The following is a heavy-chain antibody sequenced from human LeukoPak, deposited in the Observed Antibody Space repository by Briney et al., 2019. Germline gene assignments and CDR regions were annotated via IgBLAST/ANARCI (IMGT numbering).Heavy chain of an antibody. CDR2: MSIIYSNI. V-gene: IGHV3-48*02. CDR3: ASGDILAGYDY. CDR1: GFFLSSYS. Sequence: GESLRLPCAVSGFFLSSYSMIWVGQAPPKGMAWVSCMSIIYSNIFYADSVNGRITNTRDNAKNSLYLQMTSLRDGDTAVYYCASGDILAGYDYWGQGTLVTVSS. D-gene: IGHD3-9*01. J-gene: IGHJ4*02.